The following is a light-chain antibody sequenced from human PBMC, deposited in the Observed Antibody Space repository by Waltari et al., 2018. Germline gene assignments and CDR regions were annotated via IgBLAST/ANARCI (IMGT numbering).Light chain of an antibody. J-gene: IGLJ3*02. CDR2: EGS. Sequence: QSALTQPASVSGSPGTSLTSYCPGTSSDVGCYYLVSWYQHHPSKAPKLMIYEGSKRPSGVSNRFSGSKSGDTASLTISGLQAEDETDYYCCSYAGSGTWVFGGGTKLTVL. CDR1: SSDVGCYYL. V-gene: IGLV2-23*01. CDR3: CSYAGSGTWV.